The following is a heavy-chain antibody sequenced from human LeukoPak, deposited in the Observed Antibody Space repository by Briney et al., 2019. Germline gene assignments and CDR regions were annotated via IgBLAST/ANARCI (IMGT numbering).Heavy chain of an antibody. CDR1: RASITSYY. Sequence: SETLSLTCTVSRASITSYYWSWIRQPPGKGLEWIGYVYYSGGTTYNPSLKSRVTMSVDTSKNQFSLNLSSVTAADTAVYYCATTQGNLFDYWGQGTLVTVSS. D-gene: IGHD3-10*01. CDR3: ATTQGNLFDY. V-gene: IGHV4-59*08. CDR2: VYYSGGT. J-gene: IGHJ4*02.